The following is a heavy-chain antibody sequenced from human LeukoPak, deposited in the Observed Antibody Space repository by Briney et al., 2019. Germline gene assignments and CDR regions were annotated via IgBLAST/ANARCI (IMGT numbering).Heavy chain of an antibody. Sequence: PGGSLRLSCAASGFILTNYAITWVRQAPGKGLEWVSTISGSGSTYYPDSVKGRFTISRDNSKNTLYLQMNDLRAEDTAIYYCAKDSRAGSPRAFDIWGQRTMVTVSS. CDR1: GFILTNYA. V-gene: IGHV3-23*01. CDR3: AKDSRAGSPRAFDI. J-gene: IGHJ3*02. CDR2: ISGSGST.